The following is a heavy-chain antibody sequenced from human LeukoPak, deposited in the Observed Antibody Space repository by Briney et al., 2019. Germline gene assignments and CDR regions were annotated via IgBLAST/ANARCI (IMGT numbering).Heavy chain of an antibody. V-gene: IGHV3-20*04. CDR2: LNWNGGTT. D-gene: IGHD1-1*01. CDR1: GFTFDDHG. CDR3: ARGKYPDNDDYMDV. J-gene: IGHJ6*03. Sequence: GGSLRLSCAASGFTFDDHGMSWVRQAPGKGLEWVSGLNWNGGTTGYADSVKGRFTISRDNAKNSLYLQINSLRVEDTALYYCARGKYPDNDDYMDVWGKGTTVTVSS.